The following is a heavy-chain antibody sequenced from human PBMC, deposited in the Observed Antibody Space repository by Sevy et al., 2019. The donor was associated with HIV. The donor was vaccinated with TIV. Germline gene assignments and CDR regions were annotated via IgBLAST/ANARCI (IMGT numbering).Heavy chain of an antibody. CDR1: GLTVSSNF. J-gene: IGHJ4*02. CDR2: IYIGGST. CDR3: ARGKHISDYYGSFDY. D-gene: IGHD3-3*01. V-gene: IGHV3-53*01. Sequence: GGSLRLSCAASGLTVSSNFMSWVRQAPGKGLEWVSVIYIGGSTYYADSVKGRFTISRDNSKNTLYLQMNSLRAEDTAVYVCARGKHISDYYGSFDYWGQGTLVTVSS.